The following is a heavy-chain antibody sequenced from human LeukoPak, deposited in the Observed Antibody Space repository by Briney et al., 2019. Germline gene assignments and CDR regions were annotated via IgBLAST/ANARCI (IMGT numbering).Heavy chain of an antibody. Sequence: PGGSLRLSCAASGFTFDDYAMHWVRQAPGKGLEWVSGISWNSGSIGCADSVKGRFTISRDNAKNSLYLQMNSLRAEDTALYYCAKGRVGIAAAGTDYWGQGTLVTVSS. CDR1: GFTFDDYA. CDR3: AKGRVGIAAAGTDY. J-gene: IGHJ4*02. D-gene: IGHD6-13*01. V-gene: IGHV3-9*01. CDR2: ISWNSGSI.